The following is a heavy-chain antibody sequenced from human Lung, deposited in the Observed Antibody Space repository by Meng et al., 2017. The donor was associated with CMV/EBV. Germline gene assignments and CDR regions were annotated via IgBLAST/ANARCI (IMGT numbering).Heavy chain of an antibody. CDR2: INQGGSEN. Sequence: GGSLRLXCAASGFTFSTYWMSWVRQAPGRGLEWVANINQGGSENYYVASVMGRFTVARDNAKNSLYLQMNSLRAEDTAIYYCATSSSGVFDNWGQGARVNVYS. V-gene: IGHV3-7*01. D-gene: IGHD3-22*01. CDR3: ATSSSGVFDN. CDR1: GFTFSTYW. J-gene: IGHJ4*02.